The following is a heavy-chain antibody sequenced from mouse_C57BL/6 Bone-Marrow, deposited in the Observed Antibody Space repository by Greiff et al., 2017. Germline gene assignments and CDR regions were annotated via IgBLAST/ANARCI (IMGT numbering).Heavy chain of an antibody. V-gene: IGHV1-55*01. Sequence: QVHVKQPGAELVKPGASVKMSCKASGYTFTSYWITWVKQRPGQGLEWIGDIYPGSGSTNYNEKFKSKATLTVDTSSSTAYMQLSSLTSEDSAVYYCALYGNFFMDYWGQGTSVTVSS. D-gene: IGHD2-1*01. J-gene: IGHJ4*01. CDR1: GYTFTSYW. CDR3: ALYGNFFMDY. CDR2: IYPGSGST.